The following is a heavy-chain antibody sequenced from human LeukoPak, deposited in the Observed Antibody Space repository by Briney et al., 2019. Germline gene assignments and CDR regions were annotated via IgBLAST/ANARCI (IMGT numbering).Heavy chain of an antibody. CDR3: ARDSPGYGAYDLG. J-gene: IGHJ4*02. D-gene: IGHD5-12*01. Sequence: GGSLRLSRAASGFTFSSYLMSWVRQAPGKGLEWVANIKEDGSATYSVDSVKGRFTISRDNAKNTLYLQMNSLRAEDTAVYYCARDSPGYGAYDLGWGQGTLVTVSS. CDR2: IKEDGSAT. V-gene: IGHV3-7*04. CDR1: GFTFSSYL.